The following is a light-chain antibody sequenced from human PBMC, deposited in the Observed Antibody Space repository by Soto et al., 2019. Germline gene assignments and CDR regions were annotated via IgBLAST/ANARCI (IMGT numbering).Light chain of an antibody. V-gene: IGKV3-15*01. CDR2: AAS. CDR1: QSVGSD. CDR3: QQYNNWLIT. J-gene: IGKJ5*01. Sequence: EIVMTQSPANLSVSPGERATLSCRASQSVGSDFAWYQQKPGQAPRLLIYAASTRATDIPARFSGSGSGTEFTLTISSLQSEDFGVYYCQQYNNWLITFGQGTRLEIK.